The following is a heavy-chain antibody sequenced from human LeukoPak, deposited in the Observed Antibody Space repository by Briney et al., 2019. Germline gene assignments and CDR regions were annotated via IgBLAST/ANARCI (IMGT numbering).Heavy chain of an antibody. CDR3: ARDPNDYGDYTPYYYYMDV. J-gene: IGHJ6*03. V-gene: IGHV1-2*02. D-gene: IGHD4-17*01. CDR1: GYTFTGYY. CDR2: INPNSGGT. Sequence: ASVKVSCKASGYTFTGYYMHWVRQAPGQGLEWMGWINPNSGGTNYAQKFQGRVTMTRDTSISTAYMELSRLRSDDTAVYYCARDPNDYGDYTPYYYYMDVWGKGTTVTISS.